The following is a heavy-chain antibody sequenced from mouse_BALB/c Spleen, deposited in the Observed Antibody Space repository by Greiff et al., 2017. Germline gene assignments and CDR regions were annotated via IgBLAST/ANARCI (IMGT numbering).Heavy chain of an antibody. J-gene: IGHJ2*01. Sequence: VQLQQSGPELVKPGASVKMSCKASGYTFTSYVMHWVKQKPGQGLEWIGYINPYNDGTKYNEKFKGKATLTSDKSSSTAYMELSSLTSEDSAVYYCARTDSSGSYYFDYWGQGTTLTVSS. D-gene: IGHD3-2*01. CDR3: ARTDSSGSYYFDY. CDR2: INPYNDGT. CDR1: GYTFTSYV. V-gene: IGHV1-14*01.